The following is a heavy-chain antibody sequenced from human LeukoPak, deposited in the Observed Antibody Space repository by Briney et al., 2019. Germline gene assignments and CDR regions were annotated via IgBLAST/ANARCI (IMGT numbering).Heavy chain of an antibody. V-gene: IGHV3-11*04. J-gene: IGHJ5*02. Sequence: GGSLRLSCAASGFTFSDYYMSWIRQAPGKGLEWVSYISSSGSTIYYADSVKGRFTISRDNAKNSLYLQMNSLRAEDTAVYYCARDSTSRFDNWFDPWGQGTLVTVSS. D-gene: IGHD2-2*01. CDR3: ARDSTSRFDNWFDP. CDR1: GFTFSDYY. CDR2: ISSSGSTI.